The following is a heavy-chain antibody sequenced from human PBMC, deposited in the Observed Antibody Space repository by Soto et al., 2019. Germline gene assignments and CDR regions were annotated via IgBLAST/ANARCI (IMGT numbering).Heavy chain of an antibody. V-gene: IGHV1-2*02. J-gene: IGHJ6*02. Sequence: LVEVSCNPAGYSFTGYYMHWVRQAPGQGREWLGWIKPNSGGTNYAQNFQGRLPMIRGTCISTDYMHLSRPSSADTAVYYCGRGDTIFGVVILNYYHGMDVWGQGITVTVSS. D-gene: IGHD3-3*01. CDR3: GRGDTIFGVVILNYYHGMDV. CDR1: GYSFTGYY. CDR2: IKPNSGGT.